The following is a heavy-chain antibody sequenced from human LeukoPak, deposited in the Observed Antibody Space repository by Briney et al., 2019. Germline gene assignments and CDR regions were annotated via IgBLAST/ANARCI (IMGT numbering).Heavy chain of an antibody. CDR2: IYSGGST. CDR3: ARGLIVATKVVGAFDI. D-gene: IGHD5-12*01. CDR1: GGSISSGGYY. V-gene: IGHV3-53*01. J-gene: IGHJ3*02. Sequence: ETLSLTCTVSGGSISSGGYYMSWVRQAPGKGLEWVSVIYSGGSTYYADSVKGRFTISRDNSKNTLYLQMNSLRAVDTAVYYCARGLIVATKVVGAFDIWGQGTMVTVSS.